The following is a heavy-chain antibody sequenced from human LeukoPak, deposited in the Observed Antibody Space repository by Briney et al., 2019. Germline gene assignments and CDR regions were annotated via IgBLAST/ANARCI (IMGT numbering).Heavy chain of an antibody. CDR2: MNPNSGNT. J-gene: IGHJ6*03. D-gene: IGHD6-6*01. V-gene: IGHV1-8*01. Sequence: ASVKVSCKASGYTFTSYDINWVRQATGQGLEWMGWMNPNSGNTGYAQKFQGRVTMTRNTSISTAYMELSSLRSEDTAVYYCARSIAARRRFYYYYMDVWGKRTTVTVSS. CDR1: GYTFTSYD. CDR3: ARSIAARRRFYYYYMDV.